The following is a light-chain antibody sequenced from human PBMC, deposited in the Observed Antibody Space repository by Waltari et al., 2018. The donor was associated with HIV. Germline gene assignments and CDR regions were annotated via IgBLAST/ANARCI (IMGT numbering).Light chain of an antibody. CDR2: KDT. CDR3: ESADNSGTYWV. CDR1: ALPNQY. V-gene: IGLV3-25*03. J-gene: IGLJ3*02. Sequence: SYELTQPPSVSVSPGQTAKITCSGDALPNQYAHWYQQKPGQAPLLVIYKDTQRPSEIPERFAGSHSGTTVTLIIRGVQAEDEADYYCESADNSGTYWVFGGGTKLSVL.